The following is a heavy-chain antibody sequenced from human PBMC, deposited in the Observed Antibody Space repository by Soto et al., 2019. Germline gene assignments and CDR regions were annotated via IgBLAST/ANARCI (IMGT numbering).Heavy chain of an antibody. J-gene: IGHJ5*01. CDR2: IYHSGTT. Sequence: QVQLQESGPGLVKPSETLSLTCTVSGGSISSHFWTWIRQPPGKGLEWIGYIYHSGTTNYNPSLKSRLTISIEKPKNQFSLKFSSVTAADTAVYFCAGYGSTPFDSWGQGTLVTVSS. D-gene: IGHD3-10*01. CDR1: GGSISSHF. V-gene: IGHV4-59*11. CDR3: AGYGSTPFDS.